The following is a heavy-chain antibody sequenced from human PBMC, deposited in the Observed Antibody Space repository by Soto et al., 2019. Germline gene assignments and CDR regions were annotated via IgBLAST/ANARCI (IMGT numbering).Heavy chain of an antibody. V-gene: IGHV1-3*01. J-gene: IGHJ4*02. CDR2: IIVSHGRP. Sequence: QVQLVQSGAEVKEPGASVKVSCKASGYTFTSHTIHWARQAPGQGLEWMGWIIVSHGRPRIAPHFQGRVTLTTDTSATTAYMELNSLTSEDTAVYLCAREPEDGVPGDFWGQGTLVVVSS. D-gene: IGHD3-3*01. CDR3: AREPEDGVPGDF. CDR1: GYTFTSHT.